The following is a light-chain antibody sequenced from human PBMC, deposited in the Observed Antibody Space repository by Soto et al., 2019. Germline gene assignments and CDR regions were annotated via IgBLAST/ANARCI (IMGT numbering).Light chain of an antibody. CDR1: QSFSTW. J-gene: IGKJ1*01. CDR2: DAS. CDR3: QQYNSYPRT. V-gene: IGKV1-5*01. Sequence: DIQMTQSPSTLSASVGDRVTISCRASQSFSTWLAWFQQKPGKAPKLLIYDASSLESGVPSRFSGSGSGTEFTLTISSLQPDDFATYYCQQYNSYPRTFGQGTKVDIK.